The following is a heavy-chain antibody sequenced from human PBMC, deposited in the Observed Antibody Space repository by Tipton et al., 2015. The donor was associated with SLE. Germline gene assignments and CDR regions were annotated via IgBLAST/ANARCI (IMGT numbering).Heavy chain of an antibody. D-gene: IGHD1-20*01. CDR2: ISAYNGNT. CDR3: ARVPEIYIWNAPDAFDI. V-gene: IGHV1-18*01. CDR1: GYTFTSYG. Sequence: QLVQSGAEVKKPGASVKVSCKASGYTFTSYGISWVRQAPGQGLEWMGWISAYNGNTNYAQKLQGRVTMTTDTSTSTAYMELRSLRSDDTAVYYCARVPEIYIWNAPDAFDIWGQGRMVTVSS. J-gene: IGHJ3*02.